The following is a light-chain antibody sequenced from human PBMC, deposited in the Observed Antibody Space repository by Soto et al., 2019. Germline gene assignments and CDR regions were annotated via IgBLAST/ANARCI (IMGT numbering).Light chain of an antibody. CDR1: QSVSSW. CDR3: QQYKIDST. V-gene: IGKV1-5*03. CDR2: EAS. Sequence: DIQMTQSPSTLSASVGDRVTITCRASQSVSSWLAWYQQKPGKAPKLLIYEASTLDSEVPSRFSGSGSGTEFTLTISSLQPDDFATYYCQQYKIDSTFGRGTKVEIK. J-gene: IGKJ4*01.